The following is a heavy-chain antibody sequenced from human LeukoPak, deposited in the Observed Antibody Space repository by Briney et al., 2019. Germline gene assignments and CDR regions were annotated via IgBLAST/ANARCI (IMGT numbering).Heavy chain of an antibody. CDR3: ARGSAKKDSDSSGFAY. CDR1: GYTFTGYY. CDR2: INPNSGDT. D-gene: IGHD3-22*01. V-gene: IGHV1-2*02. Sequence: ASVKVSCKASGYTFTGYYMHWVRQAPGQGLEWMGWINPNSGDTNYAQKFQGRVTMTRDTSISTAYMELSSLRSDDTAVLYCARGSAKKDSDSSGFAYWGQGTLVTVSS. J-gene: IGHJ4*02.